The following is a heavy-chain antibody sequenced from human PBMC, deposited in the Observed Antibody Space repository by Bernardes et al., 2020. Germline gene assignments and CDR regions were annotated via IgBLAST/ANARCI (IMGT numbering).Heavy chain of an antibody. Sequence: GSLRLSCAASGFTFSSYAMSWVRQAPGKGLEWVSAISGSGGSTYYADSVKGRFTISRDNSKNTLYLQMNSLRAEDTAVYYCAKDSAMIVVVITYGHDAFDIWGQGTMVTVSS. CDR3: AKDSAMIVVVITYGHDAFDI. CDR2: ISGSGGST. CDR1: GFTFSSYA. J-gene: IGHJ3*02. V-gene: IGHV3-23*01. D-gene: IGHD3-22*01.